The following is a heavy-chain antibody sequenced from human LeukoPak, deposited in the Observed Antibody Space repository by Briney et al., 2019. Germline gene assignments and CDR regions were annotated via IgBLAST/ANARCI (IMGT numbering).Heavy chain of an antibody. D-gene: IGHD6-19*01. J-gene: IGHJ4*02. V-gene: IGHV3-74*01. CDR3: AKEHSSGWADFDY. CDR2: INSDGSST. Sequence: GGSLRLSCAASGFTFSSYWMHWVRQAPGKGLVWVSRINSDGSSTSYADSVKGRFTISRDNAKNTLYLQMNSLRAGDTAVYYCAKEHSSGWADFDYWGQGTLVTVSS. CDR1: GFTFSSYW.